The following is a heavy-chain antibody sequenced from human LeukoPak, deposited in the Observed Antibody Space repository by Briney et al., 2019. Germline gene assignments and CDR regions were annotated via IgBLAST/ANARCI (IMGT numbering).Heavy chain of an antibody. Sequence: ASVKVSCKASGYTFTSYGISWVRQAPGQGLEWMGSISPYNGNTKYTERLQGSVIMTTDTSTRTAYMELRSLRSDDTAVFYCARDQYDYIWGSYRPYFDSWGQGTLVTVSS. CDR3: ARDQYDYIWGSYRPYFDS. V-gene: IGHV1-18*04. CDR2: ISPYNGNT. D-gene: IGHD3-16*02. CDR1: GYTFTSYG. J-gene: IGHJ4*02.